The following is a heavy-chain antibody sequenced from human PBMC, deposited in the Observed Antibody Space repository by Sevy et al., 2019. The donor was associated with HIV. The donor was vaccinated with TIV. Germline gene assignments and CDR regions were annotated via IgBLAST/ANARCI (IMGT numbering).Heavy chain of an antibody. J-gene: IGHJ6*02. Sequence: ASVKVSCKASGYTFTSYDINWVRQATGQGLEWMGWMNPNSGNTGYAQKFQGRVTMTRNTSISTAYMELSSLRSEDTAVYYCARGVEHRSQYYYYGMDVWGQGTTVTVSS. CDR1: GYTFTSYD. CDR3: ARGVEHRSQYYYYGMDV. V-gene: IGHV1-8*01. D-gene: IGHD2-2*01. CDR2: MNPNSGNT.